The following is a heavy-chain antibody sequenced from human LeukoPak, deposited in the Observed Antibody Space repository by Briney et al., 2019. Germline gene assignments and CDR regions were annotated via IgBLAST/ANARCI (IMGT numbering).Heavy chain of an antibody. CDR2: ISSSRSYI. CDR1: GLTFSSHS. V-gene: IGHV3-21*01. J-gene: IGHJ4*02. Sequence: GGSLRLSWAPAGLTFSSHSMNWVRQAPGKVLEWVSSISSSRSYIYYADSVKGPFTISRDNAKNSLYLQMNSLRAEDTAVYYCARDLQGGDYYDYWGQGTLDTVSS. D-gene: IGHD3-16*01. CDR3: ARDLQGGDYYDY.